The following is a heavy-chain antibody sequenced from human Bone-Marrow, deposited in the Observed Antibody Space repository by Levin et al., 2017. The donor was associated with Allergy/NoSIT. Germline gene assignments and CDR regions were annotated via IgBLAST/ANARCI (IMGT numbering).Heavy chain of an antibody. J-gene: IGHJ6*03. CDR1: GYMFTSYG. CDR2: ITTYNGNT. CDR3: ARGNNDFWSGYIYYYYYYMDV. D-gene: IGHD3-3*01. V-gene: IGHV1-18*01. Sequence: GESLKISCKASGYMFTSYGISWVRQAPGQGLEWMGWITTYNGNTTYAQNLQGRVTMTTDTSTSTAYMELRSLRSDDTAVYYCARGNNDFWSGYIYYYYYYMDVWGKGTTVTVSS.